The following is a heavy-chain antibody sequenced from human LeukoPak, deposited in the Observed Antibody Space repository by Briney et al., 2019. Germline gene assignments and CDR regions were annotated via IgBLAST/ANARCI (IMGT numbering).Heavy chain of an antibody. J-gene: IGHJ3*02. V-gene: IGHV4-34*01. CDR2: INHSGST. CDR1: GGSFSGYY. CDR3: ARPRYCSSTSCYVGDAFDI. Sequence: SETLSLTCAVYGGSFSGYYWSWIRQPPGKGLEWIGEINHSGSTNHNPSLKSRVTISVDTSKNQFSLKLSSVTAADTAVYYCARPRYCSSTSCYVGDAFDIWGQGTMVTVSS. D-gene: IGHD2-2*01.